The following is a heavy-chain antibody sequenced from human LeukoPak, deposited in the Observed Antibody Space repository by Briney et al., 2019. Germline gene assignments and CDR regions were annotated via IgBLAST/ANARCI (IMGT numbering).Heavy chain of an antibody. CDR2: ILYSGTT. CDR1: SGFFSRNGYY. J-gene: IGHJ2*01. CDR3: ARHVGGGYWYFDY. V-gene: IGHV4-39*01. Sequence: SETLSLTCTVSSGFFSRNGYYWGWIRLPPGKGLEWIGSILYSGTTYNNPSLKSRVTMSVDTPKNQFSLRLNSVTAADTAVYYCARHVGGGYWYFDYWGRGTQVTVSS. D-gene: IGHD2-15*01.